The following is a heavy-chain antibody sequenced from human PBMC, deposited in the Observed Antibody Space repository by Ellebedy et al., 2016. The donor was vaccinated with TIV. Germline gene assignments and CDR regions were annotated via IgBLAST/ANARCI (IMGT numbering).Heavy chain of an antibody. V-gene: IGHV3-23*01. CDR3: AKDRFSSAWYGGYFDY. Sequence: PGGSLRLSCAASGFTFSSYAMSWVRQAPGKGLEWVSAISGSGDSPHYADSVKGRFTTSRDTSKNTLYLKMNSLRAEDTAVYYSAKDRFSSAWYGGYFDYWGQGTLVTVSS. CDR2: ISGSGDSP. J-gene: IGHJ4*02. CDR1: GFTFSSYA. D-gene: IGHD6-19*01.